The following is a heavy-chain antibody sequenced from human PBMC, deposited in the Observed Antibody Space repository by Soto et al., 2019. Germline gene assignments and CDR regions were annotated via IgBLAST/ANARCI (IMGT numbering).Heavy chain of an antibody. D-gene: IGHD2-21*02. J-gene: IGHJ4*02. Sequence: QVQLVESGGGVVQPGRSLRLSCAASGFTFSSYGMHWVRQAPGKGLEWVAVISYDGGNKYYADSVKGRFTISRDNSKNTLYLQMNSLRAEDTAVYYCAKEGDCGAPYLDSWGQGTLVTVSS. CDR1: GFTFSSYG. CDR2: ISYDGGNK. CDR3: AKEGDCGAPYLDS. V-gene: IGHV3-33*05.